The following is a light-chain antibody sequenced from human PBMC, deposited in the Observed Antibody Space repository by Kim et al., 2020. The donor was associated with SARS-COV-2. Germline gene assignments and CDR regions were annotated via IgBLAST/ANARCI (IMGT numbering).Light chain of an antibody. CDR1: SSDIGNYNF. V-gene: IGLV2-14*01. CDR3: SSHIGSSTWV. Sequence: QSALTQPASVSGSPGQSITISCTGTSSDIGNYNFVSWSQQHPGKAPNLLIYDVSKRPSGVSDRFSGSKSGNTASLTISGLQAEDEADYYCSSHIGSSTWVFGGGTKLTVL. CDR2: DVS. J-gene: IGLJ3*02.